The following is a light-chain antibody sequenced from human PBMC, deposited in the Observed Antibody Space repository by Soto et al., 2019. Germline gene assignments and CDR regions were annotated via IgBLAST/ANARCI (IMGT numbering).Light chain of an antibody. CDR3: SSYTSSTPRV. CDR1: SSDVGGYNY. V-gene: IGLV2-14*01. CDR2: DVS. Sequence: QSVLTQPASLSGSPGQSITISCTGTSSDVGGYNYVSWYQQHPGKAPKLIIYDVSNRPSGVSNRFSGSKSGNTASLTISGLQAEDEADYYCSSYTSSTPRVFGTGTKVTVL. J-gene: IGLJ1*01.